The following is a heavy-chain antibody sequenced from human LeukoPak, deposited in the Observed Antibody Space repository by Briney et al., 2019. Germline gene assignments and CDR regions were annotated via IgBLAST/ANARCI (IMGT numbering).Heavy chain of an antibody. CDR1: GGTFSSYA. D-gene: IGHD1-26*01. Sequence: GAPVKVSCKASGGTFSSYAISWVRRAPGEGLEWMGGIIPTFGTANYAQKFQGRVTITVDESTSTAYMELSSLRSQDTAVSYCARDLWEYYYGMDVWGQGTPVTVSS. V-gene: IGHV1-69*13. CDR3: ARDLWEYYYGMDV. CDR2: IIPTFGTA. J-gene: IGHJ6*02.